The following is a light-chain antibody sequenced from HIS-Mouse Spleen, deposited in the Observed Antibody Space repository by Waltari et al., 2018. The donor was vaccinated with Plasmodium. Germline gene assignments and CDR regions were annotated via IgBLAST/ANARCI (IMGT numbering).Light chain of an antibody. CDR3: QQYNNWSFT. CDR2: GAS. Sequence: EIVMTQSPATLSVSPGERATLSCRASQSVSSNLAWYQQKPGRAPRRLIDGASTRATGIPARFSGSGSGTEFTLTISSLQSEDFAVYYCQQYNNWSFTFGPGTKVDIK. J-gene: IGKJ3*01. V-gene: IGKV3-15*01. CDR1: QSVSSN.